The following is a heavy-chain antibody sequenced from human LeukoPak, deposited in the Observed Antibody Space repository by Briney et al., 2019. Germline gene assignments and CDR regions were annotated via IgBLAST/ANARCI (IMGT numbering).Heavy chain of an antibody. J-gene: IGHJ4*02. V-gene: IGHV4-59*08. D-gene: IGHD2-15*01. CDR1: GGSISSYY. Sequence: SETLSLTCTLSGGSISSYYWSWIRQPPGKGLEWIGYIYYSGSTNYNPSLKSRVTISVDTSKNQFPLMLSSVSAADTAVYYCARRDCSGGSCYSALGYWGQGTLVAVSS. CDR2: IYYSGST. CDR3: ARRDCSGGSCYSALGY.